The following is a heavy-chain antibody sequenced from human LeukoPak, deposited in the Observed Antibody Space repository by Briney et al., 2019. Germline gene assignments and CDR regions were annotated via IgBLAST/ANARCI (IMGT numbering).Heavy chain of an antibody. V-gene: IGHV4-39*01. CDR1: GASISGGTYY. Sequence: PSETLSLTRSVSGASISGGTYYWGWIRQPPGKGLEWIGSIYYTGSTYDNPSLKSRVTISVDTSKNQFSLKLSSVTAADTAVYYCARRGGSGRAFDYWGQGTLVTVSS. J-gene: IGHJ4*02. CDR3: ARRGGSGRAFDY. CDR2: IYYTGST. D-gene: IGHD1-26*01.